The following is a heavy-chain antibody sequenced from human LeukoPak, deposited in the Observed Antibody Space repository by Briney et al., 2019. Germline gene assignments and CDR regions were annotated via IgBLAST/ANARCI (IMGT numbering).Heavy chain of an antibody. V-gene: IGHV3-11*01. Sequence: GGSLRLSRAASGFTLSDYYMSWIRQAPGKGLEWLSDIGSPDNRISYTDSLKGRFTISRDNPKNSLYLEMNSLRAEDTAVYYCVRETVAGTFDFWGQGALVTVSS. D-gene: IGHD6-19*01. J-gene: IGHJ4*02. CDR2: IGSPDNRI. CDR1: GFTLSDYY. CDR3: VRETVAGTFDF.